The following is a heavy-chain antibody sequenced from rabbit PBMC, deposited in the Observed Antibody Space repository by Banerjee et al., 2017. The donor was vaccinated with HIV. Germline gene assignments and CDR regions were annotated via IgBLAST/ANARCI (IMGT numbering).Heavy chain of an antibody. CDR1: GFSFSGSYY. J-gene: IGHJ4*01. V-gene: IGHV1S40*01. D-gene: IGHD8-1*01. CDR3: ARTAGNIYDFNL. Sequence: QSLEESGGDLVKPGASLTLTCTASGFSFSGSYYMCWVRQAPGKGLEWIACIYAGTSDITYYASWAKGRFTISKTSSTTVTLQMTSLTAADTATYFCARTAGNIYDFNLWGPGTLVTVS. CDR2: IYAGTSDIT.